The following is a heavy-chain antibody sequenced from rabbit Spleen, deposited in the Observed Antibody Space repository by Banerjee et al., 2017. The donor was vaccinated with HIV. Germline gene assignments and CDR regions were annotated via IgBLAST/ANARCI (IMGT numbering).Heavy chain of an antibody. D-gene: IGHD2-1*01. J-gene: IGHJ4*01. CDR1: GFSFNSGYD. Sequence: QEQLEESGGDLVKPEGSLTLTCKASGFSFNSGYDMCWVRQAPGKGLEWIACIYAGSTGSTYSATWAKGRFTISKTSSTTVTLQMTSLTAADTATYFCARALGNYDYPDLWGQGTLVTVS. V-gene: IGHV1S45*01. CDR3: ARALGNYDYPDL. CDR2: IYAGSTGST.